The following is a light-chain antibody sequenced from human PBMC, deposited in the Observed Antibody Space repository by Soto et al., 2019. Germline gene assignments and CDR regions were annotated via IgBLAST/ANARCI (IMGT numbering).Light chain of an antibody. J-gene: IGLJ2*01. CDR3: SSYAASNNVGV. V-gene: IGLV2-8*01. CDR2: EVS. Sequence: QSVLTQPPSASGSPGQSVTISCIGTSSDVGGYNYVSWYQQHPGKAPKLMIYEVSKRPSGVPDRFSGSKSGKTASLAVSGLQAEDEADYYCSSYAASNNVGVFGGGTKLTVL. CDR1: SSDVGGYNY.